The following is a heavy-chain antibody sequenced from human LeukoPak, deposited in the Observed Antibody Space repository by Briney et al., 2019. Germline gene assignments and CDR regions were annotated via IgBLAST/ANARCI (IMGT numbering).Heavy chain of an antibody. J-gene: IGHJ4*02. D-gene: IGHD3-22*01. CDR2: IRYDGSRK. Sequence: GGSLRLSCAASGFTFSTYGMHWVRQAPGKGLEWVSFIRYDGSRKYYADSVKGRFTISRDNAKNSLYLQMNSLRAEDTALYYCARVHYYDSSGRFDYWGQGTLVTVSS. V-gene: IGHV3-30*02. CDR3: ARVHYYDSSGRFDY. CDR1: GFTFSTYG.